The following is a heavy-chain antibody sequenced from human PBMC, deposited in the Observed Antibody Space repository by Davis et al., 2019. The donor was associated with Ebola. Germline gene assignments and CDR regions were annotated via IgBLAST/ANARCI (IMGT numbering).Heavy chain of an antibody. D-gene: IGHD4-23*01. J-gene: IGHJ4*02. V-gene: IGHV4-34*01. CDR1: GGSFSGYY. CDR3: ARSSHGGTYLHYFHY. CDR2: INHSGST. Sequence: MPSETLSLTCAVQGGSFSGYYWTWIRQSPQKGLEWIGEINHSGSTNYNPSLKSRVTISVDTSKNQFSLKLTSVTAADTAVYYCARSSHGGTYLHYFHYWGQGTLVTVSS.